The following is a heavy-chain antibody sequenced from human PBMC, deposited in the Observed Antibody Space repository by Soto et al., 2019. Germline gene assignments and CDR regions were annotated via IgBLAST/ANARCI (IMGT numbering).Heavy chain of an antibody. CDR3: ARISRYCSGGDCHA. V-gene: IGHV3-30*03. CDR2: ISYDGSNT. D-gene: IGHD2-15*01. J-gene: IGHJ5*02. CDR1: GVSFNSYD. Sequence: GVSLRLSCADSGVSFNSYDMHWVRQAPGKGPGWVAIISYDGSNTYYSDSVRGRVTISRDNSKDTLYLQMHSLRSEDTAIYYCARISRYCSGGDCHAWGQGTQVTVSS.